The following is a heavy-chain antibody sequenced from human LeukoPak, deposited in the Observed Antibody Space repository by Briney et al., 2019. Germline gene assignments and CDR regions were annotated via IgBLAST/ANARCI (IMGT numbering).Heavy chain of an antibody. Sequence: GGSLRLSCAASGFTFSSFWMHWVRQAPGKGLVWVSRINSVGSSTSYADSVKGRFTISRDNAKNTLYLQMNSLRAEDTAVYYCASLSGGSPFDYWGQGTLVTVSS. CDR1: GFTFSSFW. D-gene: IGHD4-23*01. V-gene: IGHV3-74*01. J-gene: IGHJ4*02. CDR2: INSVGSST. CDR3: ASLSGGSPFDY.